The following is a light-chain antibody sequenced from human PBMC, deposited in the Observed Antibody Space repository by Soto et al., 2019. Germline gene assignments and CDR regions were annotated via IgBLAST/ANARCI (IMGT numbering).Light chain of an antibody. J-gene: IGKJ5*01. V-gene: IGKV3-20*01. CDR1: QSVTSSY. Sequence: EIVLTQSPGTLSLSPGERATLSCRASQSVTSSYLAWYQHKPGQAPRRLIYGASSGATDIPDRFSGSGSGTDFTLTISRLEPEDFAGYYCQQYGSSPITFGQGTRLEI. CDR2: GAS. CDR3: QQYGSSPIT.